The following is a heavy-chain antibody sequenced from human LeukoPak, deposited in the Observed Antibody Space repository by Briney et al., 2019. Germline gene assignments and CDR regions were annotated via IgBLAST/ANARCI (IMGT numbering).Heavy chain of an antibody. CDR3: ARGLKLGYCRGGSCYGRYYYYYYMDV. Sequence: PSETLSLTCAVYGGSFSGYYWSWIRQPPGKGLEWIGEINHSGSTNYNPSLKSRVTISVDTSKNQFSLKLSSVTAADTAVYYCARGLKLGYCRGGSCYGRYYYYYYMDVWGKGTTVTVSS. V-gene: IGHV4-34*01. D-gene: IGHD2-15*01. CDR1: GGSFSGYY. CDR2: INHSGST. J-gene: IGHJ6*03.